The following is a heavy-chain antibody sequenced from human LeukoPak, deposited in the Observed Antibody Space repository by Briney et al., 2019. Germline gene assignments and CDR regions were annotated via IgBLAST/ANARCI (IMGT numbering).Heavy chain of an antibody. V-gene: IGHV3-30-3*01. CDR1: GFTFSSYA. Sequence: GGSLRLSCAASGFTFSSYAMHWVRQAPGKGLEWVAVISYDGSNKYYADSVKGRFTISRDNSKNTLYLQMNSLRAEDTAVYYCARELEDTYYYDSSGQAAFDYWGQGTLVTVSS. CDR3: ARELEDTYYYDSSGQAAFDY. D-gene: IGHD3-22*01. CDR2: ISYDGSNK. J-gene: IGHJ4*02.